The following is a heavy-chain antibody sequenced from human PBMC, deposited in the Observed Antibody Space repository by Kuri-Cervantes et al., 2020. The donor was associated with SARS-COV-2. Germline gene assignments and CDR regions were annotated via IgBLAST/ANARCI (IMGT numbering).Heavy chain of an antibody. D-gene: IGHD3-3*01. CDR3: ARDFWSGYTGKDAEYFQH. CDR2: INPNSGGT. V-gene: IGHV1-2*02. CDR1: GYTFTGYY. Sequence: ASVKVSCKASGYTFTGYYIHWVRQAPGQGLEWMGWINPNSGGTNYAQKFQGRVTMTRDTSISTAYMELSRLRSDDTAVYYCARDFWSGYTGKDAEYFQHWGQGTLVTVSS. J-gene: IGHJ1*01.